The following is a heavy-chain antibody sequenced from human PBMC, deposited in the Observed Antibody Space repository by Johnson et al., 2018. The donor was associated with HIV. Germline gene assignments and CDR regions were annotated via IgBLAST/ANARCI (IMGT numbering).Heavy chain of an antibody. Sequence: VQLVESGGGLVQPGGSLRLSCAASGFTFSSYWMHWVRQAPGKGLVWVSGISWNSGSIGYADSVKGRFTISRDNAKNTLYLQMNSLRAEDTAVYCCARKSVIHFDALDSWGQGTMVTVSS. CDR2: ISWNSGSI. J-gene: IGHJ3*02. CDR1: GFTFSSYW. V-gene: IGHV3-74*01. D-gene: IGHD2-21*01. CDR3: ARKSVIHFDALDS.